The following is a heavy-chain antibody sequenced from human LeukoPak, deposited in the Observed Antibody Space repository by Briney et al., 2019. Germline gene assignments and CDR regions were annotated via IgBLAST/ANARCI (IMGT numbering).Heavy chain of an antibody. CDR2: INAGNGNT. CDR1: GYTFTSYA. J-gene: IGHJ3*02. D-gene: IGHD1-26*01. V-gene: IGHV1-3*01. Sequence: GASVKVSCKASGYTFTSYAMHWVRQAPGQRLEWMGWINAGNGNTKYSQEFQGRVTITRDTSASIAYMELSSLRSDDTAVYYCARSGSFNSDAFDIWGQGTMVTVSS. CDR3: ARSGSFNSDAFDI.